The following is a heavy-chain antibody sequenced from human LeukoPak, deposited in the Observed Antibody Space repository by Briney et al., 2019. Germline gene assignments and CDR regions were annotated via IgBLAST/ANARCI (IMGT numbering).Heavy chain of an antibody. J-gene: IGHJ4*02. Sequence: GGSLRLSCAASGFTFSNAWMSWVRQAPGKGLEWVGRIKSKTDGGTTDYAAPVEGRFTISRGDSKNTLYLQMNSLKTEDTAVYYCTTDAPPVYGYSFDYWGQGTLVTVSS. CDR2: IKSKTDGGTT. CDR1: GFTFSNAW. D-gene: IGHD5-18*01. CDR3: TTDAPPVYGYSFDY. V-gene: IGHV3-15*01.